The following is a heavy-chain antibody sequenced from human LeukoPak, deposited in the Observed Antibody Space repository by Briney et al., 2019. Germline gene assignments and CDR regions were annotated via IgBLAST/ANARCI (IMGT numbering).Heavy chain of an antibody. D-gene: IGHD6-13*01. CDR1: GFTFSSYA. Sequence: GGSLRLSCAASGFTFSSYAMSWVRQAPGKGLEWVSAISGSGGSTYYAGSVKGRFTISKDNSKNTVYLQMSSLRVDDTAVYYCAKAASSSWPSYYYGMDVWGQGTTVTVSS. J-gene: IGHJ6*02. CDR2: ISGSGGST. CDR3: AKAASSSWPSYYYGMDV. V-gene: IGHV3-23*01.